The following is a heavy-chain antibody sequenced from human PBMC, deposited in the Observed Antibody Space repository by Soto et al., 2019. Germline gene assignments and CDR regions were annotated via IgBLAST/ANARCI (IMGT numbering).Heavy chain of an antibody. J-gene: IGHJ4*02. Sequence: PSETLSLTCAVSSGSISSSNWWSWVRQPPGKGLEWIGEIYHSGSTNYNPSLKSRVTISVDKSKNQFSLKLSSVTAADTAVYYSARRAVYIAAAGFDYWGQGTLVTVSS. CDR1: SGSISSSNW. CDR2: IYHSGST. D-gene: IGHD6-13*01. V-gene: IGHV4-4*02. CDR3: ARRAVYIAAAGFDY.